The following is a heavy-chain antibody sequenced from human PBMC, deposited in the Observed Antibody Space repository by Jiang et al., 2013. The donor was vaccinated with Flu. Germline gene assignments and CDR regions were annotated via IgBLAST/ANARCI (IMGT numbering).Heavy chain of an antibody. Sequence: QLLESGGGLVKPGGSLRLSCAASGFTFSSYSMNWVRQAPGKGLEWVSSISSSSSYIYYADSVKGRFTISRDNAKNSLYLQMNSLRAEDTAVYYCARDQEGGYEERDFDYWGQGTLVTVSS. CDR2: ISSSSSYI. V-gene: IGHV3-21*04. CDR1: GFTFSSYS. D-gene: IGHD5-12*01. CDR3: ARDQEGGYEERDFDY. J-gene: IGHJ4*02.